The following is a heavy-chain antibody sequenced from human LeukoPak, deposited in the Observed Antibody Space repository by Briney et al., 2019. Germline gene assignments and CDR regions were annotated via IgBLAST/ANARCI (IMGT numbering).Heavy chain of an antibody. D-gene: IGHD3-22*01. CDR2: ISSSGTTI. J-gene: IGHJ4*02. CDR3: ARDDSSGYYYVDY. Sequence: GGYLRLSCAASGFTFTTYEMNWVRRAPGKGLEWVSYISSSGTTIYYADSVKGRFTISRDNAKNSLYLQMNSLRAEDTAVYYCARDDSSGYYYVDYWGQGTLVTVSS. CDR1: GFTFTTYE. V-gene: IGHV3-48*03.